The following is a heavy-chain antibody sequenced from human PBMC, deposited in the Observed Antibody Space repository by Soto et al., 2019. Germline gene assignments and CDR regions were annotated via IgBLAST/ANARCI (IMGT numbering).Heavy chain of an antibody. CDR1: GGSINGYY. V-gene: IGHV4-59*01. D-gene: IGHD6-13*01. Sequence: SETLSLTCTVSGGSINGYYWSWIRQPPGRGLEWIGYISHSGGTNYSPSLKSRVTISLDTSENQLSLKLSSVTAADTAVYYCTRDRHAGYDYWGQGKLVTVSS. J-gene: IGHJ4*02. CDR3: TRDRHAGYDY. CDR2: ISHSGGT.